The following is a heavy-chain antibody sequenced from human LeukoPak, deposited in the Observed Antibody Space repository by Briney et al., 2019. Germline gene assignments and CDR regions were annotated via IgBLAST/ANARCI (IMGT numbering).Heavy chain of an antibody. Sequence: GGSLRLSCAASAFTVSSKYMNWVRQAPGKGLEWVSVLYSGGYTYYADSVRGRFTISRDNSKNTLYLQMNSLRPEDTAVYYCARELHGFDSWGQGTLVTVSS. J-gene: IGHJ5*01. CDR2: LYSGGYT. V-gene: IGHV3-66*02. CDR1: AFTVSSKY. D-gene: IGHD2-15*01. CDR3: ARELHGFDS.